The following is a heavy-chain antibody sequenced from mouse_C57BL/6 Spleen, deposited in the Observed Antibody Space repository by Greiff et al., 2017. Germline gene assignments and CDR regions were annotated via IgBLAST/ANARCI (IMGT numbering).Heavy chain of an antibody. D-gene: IGHD3-1*01. V-gene: IGHV5-6*01. CDR2: ISSGGSYT. CDR3: ARGLRGDYFDY. CDR1: GFTFSSYG. J-gene: IGHJ2*01. Sequence: QVVESGGDLVKPGGSLKLSCAASGFTFSSYGMSWVRQTPDKRLEWVATISSGGSYTYYPDSVKGRFTISRDNAKNTLYLQMSSLKSEDTAMYYCARGLRGDYFDYWGQGTTLTVSS.